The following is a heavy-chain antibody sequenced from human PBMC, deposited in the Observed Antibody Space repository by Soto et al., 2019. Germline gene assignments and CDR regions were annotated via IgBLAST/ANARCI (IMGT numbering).Heavy chain of an antibody. Sequence: QVQLVESGGGVVQPGRSLRLSCETSGFSFSVYGMHWVRQAPGKGLEWVAVIWYDASKQFYAASVEGRFTISRDNSKAILSLQMNSLRAEDTAVYYCAAWAEGATEVHWGQRTRVTVSS. CDR2: IWYDASKQ. J-gene: IGHJ4*02. CDR3: AAWAEGATEVH. V-gene: IGHV3-33*01. D-gene: IGHD2-15*01. CDR1: GFSFSVYG.